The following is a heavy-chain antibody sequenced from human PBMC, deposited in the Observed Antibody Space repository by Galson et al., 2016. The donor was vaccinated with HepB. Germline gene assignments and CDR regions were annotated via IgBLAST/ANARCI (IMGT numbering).Heavy chain of an antibody. J-gene: IGHJ6*02. Sequence: SVKVSCKASGYTFTGYYMHWVRQAPGQGLEWMGWINPNSGGTNYAQKFQGWVTMTRDTSISTAYMELSRLRSDDTAVYYCARAGGYSSSSGYFYYGMDVWGQGTTVTVAS. CDR3: ARAGGYSSSSGYFYYGMDV. V-gene: IGHV1-2*04. CDR2: INPNSGGT. D-gene: IGHD6-6*01. CDR1: GYTFTGYY.